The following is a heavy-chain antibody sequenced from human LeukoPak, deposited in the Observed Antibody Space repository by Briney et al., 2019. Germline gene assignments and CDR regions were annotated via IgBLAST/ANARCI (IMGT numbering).Heavy chain of an antibody. CDR3: ASLGGGAGLDSSYYFDY. CDR2: INHSGST. Sequence: SETLSLTCAVYGGSFSGYYWSWIRQPPGKGLEWIGEINHSGSTNYNPSLKSRVTISVDTSKNQFSLKLSSVTAADTAVYYCASLGGGAGLDSSYYFDYWGQGTLVTVSS. CDR1: GGSFSGYY. J-gene: IGHJ4*02. D-gene: IGHD3-16*01. V-gene: IGHV4-34*01.